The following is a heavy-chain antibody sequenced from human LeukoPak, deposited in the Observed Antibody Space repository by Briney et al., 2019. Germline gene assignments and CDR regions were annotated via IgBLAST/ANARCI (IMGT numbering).Heavy chain of an antibody. CDR3: ARQYYYGSGSDY. J-gene: IGHJ4*02. Sequence: SGPTLVNPTQTLTLTCTFSGFSLSTSGVRVSWIRQPPGKALEWLARIDWDDDKYYSTSLKTRLTISKDTSKNQVVLTMTNMDPVDTATYYCARQYYYGSGSDYWGQGTLVTVSS. CDR1: GFSLSTSGVR. V-gene: IGHV2-70*04. D-gene: IGHD3-10*01. CDR2: IDWDDDK.